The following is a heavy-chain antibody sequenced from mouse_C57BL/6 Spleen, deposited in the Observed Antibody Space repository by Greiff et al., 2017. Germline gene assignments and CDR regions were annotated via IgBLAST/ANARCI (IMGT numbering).Heavy chain of an antibody. V-gene: IGHV1-64*01. Sequence: QVQLQQPGAELVKPGASVKLSCKASGYTFTSYWMHWVKQRPGQGLEWIGMIHPNSGSTNYNEKFKSKATLTVDKSSSTAYMQLSSLTSEDSAVYYCARSADSNYGGSCYAMDYWGQGTSVTVSS. J-gene: IGHJ4*01. D-gene: IGHD2-5*01. CDR2: IHPNSGST. CDR1: GYTFTSYW. CDR3: ARSADSNYGGSCYAMDY.